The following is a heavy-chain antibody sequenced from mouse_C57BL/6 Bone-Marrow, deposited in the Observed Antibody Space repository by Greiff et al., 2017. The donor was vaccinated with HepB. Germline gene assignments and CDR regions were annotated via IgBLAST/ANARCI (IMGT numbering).Heavy chain of an antibody. CDR3: AKNNYGGFDD. CDR1: GFSLTSYG. V-gene: IGHV2-5*01. CDR2: IWRGGST. J-gene: IGHJ2*01. D-gene: IGHD1-1*01. Sequence: QVQLQQSGPGLVQPSQSLSITCTVSGFSLTSYGVHWVRQSPGKGLEWLGVIWRGGSTDYNAAFMSRLSITNDNSKSQVFFKMNSLQADDTAIYYCAKNNYGGFDDWGQGTTLTVSS.